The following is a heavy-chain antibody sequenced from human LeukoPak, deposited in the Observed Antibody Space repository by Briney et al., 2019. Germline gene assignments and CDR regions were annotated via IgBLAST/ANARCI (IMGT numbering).Heavy chain of an antibody. CDR3: ARGLGTNTRSRWFDP. V-gene: IGHV4-34*01. CDR2: INHSGST. CDR1: GGSFSGYY. D-gene: IGHD1-14*01. Sequence: SETLSLTCAVYGGSFSGYYWSWIRQPPGKGLEWIGEINHSGSTNYNPSLKSRVTISVDTSKNQFSLKLSSVTAADTAVYYCARGLGTNTRSRWFDPWGQGTLVTVSS. J-gene: IGHJ5*02.